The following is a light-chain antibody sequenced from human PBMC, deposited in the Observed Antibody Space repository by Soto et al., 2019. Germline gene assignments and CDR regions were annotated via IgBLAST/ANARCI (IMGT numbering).Light chain of an antibody. CDR2: DNN. J-gene: IGLJ1*01. CDR1: NSNIGTNH. Sequence: QSVLTQPPSVSAAPGQKVTISCSGSNSNIGTNHVSWYQQLPGTAPKLLIYDNNNRPSGIPDRFSGSRSGTPATLDITGLQTGDEAEYYCGTWDSSLSVGYVFGTGTKVTVL. V-gene: IGLV1-51*01. CDR3: GTWDSSLSVGYV.